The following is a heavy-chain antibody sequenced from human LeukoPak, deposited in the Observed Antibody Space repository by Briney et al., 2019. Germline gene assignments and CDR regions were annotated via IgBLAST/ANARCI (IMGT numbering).Heavy chain of an antibody. J-gene: IGHJ4*02. Sequence: PGGSLRLSCAASGFTVRNNYISWVRQAPGKGLEWVSVIYSGGSTYYADSVKGRFTISRDNSKNTLYLQMNSLRAEDTAVYFCATGERVVRGDGVDYWGQGTLVTVSS. CDR3: ATGERVVRGDGVDY. V-gene: IGHV3-66*01. CDR1: GFTVRNNY. CDR2: IYSGGST. D-gene: IGHD3-10*01.